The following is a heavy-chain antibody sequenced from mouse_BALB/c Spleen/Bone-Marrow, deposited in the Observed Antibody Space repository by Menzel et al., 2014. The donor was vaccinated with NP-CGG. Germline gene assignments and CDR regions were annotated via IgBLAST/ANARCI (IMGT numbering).Heavy chain of an antibody. V-gene: IGHV14-3*02. CDR2: IDPANGNT. Sequence: VQLQQSGAELVKPGASVKLSCTASGFNIKDTYMHWVEQRPEQGLEWIGRIDPANGNTKYDPKFQGKATITADTSSNTAYLQLSSLTSEDTAVYYCARYRLGTYLDYWGQGTTLTVSS. CDR1: GFNIKDTY. D-gene: IGHD2-14*01. CDR3: ARYRLGTYLDY. J-gene: IGHJ2*01.